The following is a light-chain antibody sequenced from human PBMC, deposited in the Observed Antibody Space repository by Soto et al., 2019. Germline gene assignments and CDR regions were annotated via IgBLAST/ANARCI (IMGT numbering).Light chain of an antibody. Sequence: EIVLTQSPGTLSLSPGERATLSCRASQSVSSYLAWYQQKPGQAPRLLIYDASTRATGISARFRGSGSGTDLTLTISSLEPEDLAMYYRQNRRTWPGPFGQGTKVDIK. CDR2: DAS. CDR3: QNRRTWPGP. CDR1: QSVSSY. J-gene: IGKJ1*01. V-gene: IGKV3-11*01.